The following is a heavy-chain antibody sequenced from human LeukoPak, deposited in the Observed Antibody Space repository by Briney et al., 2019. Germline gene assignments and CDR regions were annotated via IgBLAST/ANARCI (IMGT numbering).Heavy chain of an antibody. D-gene: IGHD2-2*02. Sequence: SETLSLTCTVSGGSISSSSYYWGWIRQPPGKGLEWIGSIYYSGSTYYNPSLKSRVTISVDTSKYQFSLQLNSVTPEDTAVYYCARSYCSSTSCYTGWFDPWGQGTLVTVSS. CDR1: GGSISSSSYY. J-gene: IGHJ5*02. CDR2: IYYSGST. CDR3: ARSYCSSTSCYTGWFDP. V-gene: IGHV4-39*07.